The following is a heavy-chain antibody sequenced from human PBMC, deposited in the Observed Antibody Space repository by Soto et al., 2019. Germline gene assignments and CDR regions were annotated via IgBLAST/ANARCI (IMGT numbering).Heavy chain of an antibody. CDR1: GFAFSGYG. CDR3: ARGLVPPAVSLTKHYRYGMDV. CDR2: IGHDGSNK. V-gene: IGHV3-33*01. J-gene: IGHJ6*02. Sequence: QVQLVESGGGVVQPGRSLRLSCAASGFAFSGYGMHWVRQAPGKGLEWVTFIGHDGSNKYYADSVKGRFTISRDNSKNPLYLQMNSLRAEDTAVYYCARGLVPPAVSLTKHYRYGMDVWGQGTTVTVSS. D-gene: IGHD2-2*01.